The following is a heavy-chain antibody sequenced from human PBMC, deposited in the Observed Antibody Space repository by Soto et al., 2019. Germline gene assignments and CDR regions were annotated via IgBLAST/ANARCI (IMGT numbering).Heavy chain of an antibody. CDR2: IYSGGST. J-gene: IGHJ6*03. Sequence: GGSLRLSYAASGFTVSGNYMSWVRQAPGKGLEWVSVIYSGGSTYYADSVKGRFTISRHNSKNTLYLQMNSLRAEDTAVYYCARVYGDYAHYYYYYMDVWGKGTTVTVSS. V-gene: IGHV3-53*04. D-gene: IGHD4-17*01. CDR1: GFTVSGNY. CDR3: ARVYGDYAHYYYYYMDV.